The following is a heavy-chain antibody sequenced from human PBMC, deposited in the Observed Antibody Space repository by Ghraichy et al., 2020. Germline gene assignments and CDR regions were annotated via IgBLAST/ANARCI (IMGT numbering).Heavy chain of an antibody. V-gene: IGHV3-23*01. D-gene: IGHD6-19*01. Sequence: LSLTCAASGFTFSSYVMTWIRQAPGKGLEWVSTISSAGSTYYADSLKGRFTISGDNSKNTLYLQMNSLRAEDTAAYYCAKSSSAWLLLDYWGQGTLVTVSS. CDR1: GFTFSSYV. J-gene: IGHJ4*02. CDR2: ISSAGST. CDR3: AKSSSAWLLLDY.